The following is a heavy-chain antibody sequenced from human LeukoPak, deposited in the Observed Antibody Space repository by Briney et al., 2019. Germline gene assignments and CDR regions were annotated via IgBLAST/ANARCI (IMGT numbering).Heavy chain of an antibody. J-gene: IGHJ4*02. CDR1: GITFRNFA. D-gene: IGHD3-10*01. V-gene: IGHV3-23*01. CDR2: ITDSGAT. CDR3: AKTVVGEFDY. Sequence: GGSLRLSCVAPGITFRNFAMNWVRQAPGKGLEWVTVITDSGATYYADSVKGRFTISRDNSKNTLYLQMNSLRAEDTAVYYCAKTVVGEFDYWGQGTLVTVSS.